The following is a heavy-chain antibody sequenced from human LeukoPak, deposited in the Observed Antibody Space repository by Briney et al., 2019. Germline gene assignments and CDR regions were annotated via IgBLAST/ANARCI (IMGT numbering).Heavy chain of an antibody. CDR3: ARAAENYGGRFDS. CDR2: ISSSSSYI. D-gene: IGHD3-16*01. J-gene: IGHJ4*02. CDR1: GFTFNIYP. V-gene: IGHV3-21*01. Sequence: GGSLRLSCAASGFTFNIYPLAWVRQAPGKGLEWVSSISSSSSYIYYADSVKGRFTISRDNAKNSLYLQMNSLRAEDTAVYYCARAAENYGGRFDSWGQGTLVTVSS.